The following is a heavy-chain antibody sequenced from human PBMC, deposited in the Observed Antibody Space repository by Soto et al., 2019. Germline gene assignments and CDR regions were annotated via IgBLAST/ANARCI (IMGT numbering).Heavy chain of an antibody. V-gene: IGHV1-18*04. Sequence: QVQLVQSGAEVKKPGASVNVSCKASGYTLTKYDISWVRQAPGQGLEWMGWISGHTGNTNYAQRFHGRVTLTTDTSEGTAYMELRSLRSDDTAVYYCARGGHCTPSSCYGDYDRGMDVWGQGTTVTVSS. CDR3: ARGGHCTPSSCYGDYDRGMDV. CDR2: ISGHTGNT. CDR1: GYTLTKYD. J-gene: IGHJ6*02. D-gene: IGHD2-8*01.